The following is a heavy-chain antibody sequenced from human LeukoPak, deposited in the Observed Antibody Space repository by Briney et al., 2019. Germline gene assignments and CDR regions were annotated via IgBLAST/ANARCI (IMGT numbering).Heavy chain of an antibody. Sequence: GGSLRLSCAASGFTVSSNYMSWVRQAPGEGLEWVSVIYSGGSTYYADSVKGRFTISRNNYKNTLYLQMNSLRAEDTAVYYCARGWELPTVDYWGQGTLVTVSS. CDR3: ARGWELPTVDY. CDR1: GFTVSSNY. D-gene: IGHD1-26*01. V-gene: IGHV3-66*01. J-gene: IGHJ4*02. CDR2: IYSGGST.